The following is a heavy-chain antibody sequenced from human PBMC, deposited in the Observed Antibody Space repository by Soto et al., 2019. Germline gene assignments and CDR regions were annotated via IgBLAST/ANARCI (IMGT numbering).Heavy chain of an antibody. CDR3: ARVGPYIAAAGTDGYYFDY. J-gene: IGHJ4*02. Sequence: ASVKVSCKASGGTFSSYASRWVRQAPGQGLEWMGGIIPIFGTANYAQKFQGRVTITADESTSTAYMELSSLRSEDTAVYYCARVGPYIAAAGTDGYYFDYWGQGTLVTVSS. CDR1: GGTFSSYA. D-gene: IGHD6-13*01. CDR2: IIPIFGTA. V-gene: IGHV1-69*13.